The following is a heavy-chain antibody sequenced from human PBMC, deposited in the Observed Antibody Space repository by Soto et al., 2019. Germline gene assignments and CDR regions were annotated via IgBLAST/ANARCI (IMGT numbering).Heavy chain of an antibody. CDR3: AKVPIPIAARLSFFDY. CDR2: ISGSGGST. CDR1: GFTFSSYA. D-gene: IGHD6-6*01. J-gene: IGHJ4*02. Sequence: GGSLRLSCAASGFTFSSYAMSWVRQAPGKGLEWVSAISGSGGSTYYADSVKGRFTITRDNSKNTLYLQMNSLRAEDTAVYYCAKVPIPIAARLSFFDYWGQGTLVTVSS. V-gene: IGHV3-23*01.